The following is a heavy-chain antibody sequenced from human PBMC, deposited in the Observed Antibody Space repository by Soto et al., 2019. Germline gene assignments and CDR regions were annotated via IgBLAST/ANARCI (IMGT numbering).Heavy chain of an antibody. D-gene: IGHD6-6*01. J-gene: IGHJ4*02. CDR2: IIPIFGTA. CDR1: GGTFSSYA. V-gene: IGHV1-69*13. CDR3: AGEYSSSPTLIDY. Sequence: GASVKVSCTASGGTFSSYAISWVRQAPGQGLEWMGGIIPIFGTANYAQKFQGRVTITADESTSTAYMELSSLRSEDTAVYYCAGEYSSSPTLIDYWGQGTLVTVSS.